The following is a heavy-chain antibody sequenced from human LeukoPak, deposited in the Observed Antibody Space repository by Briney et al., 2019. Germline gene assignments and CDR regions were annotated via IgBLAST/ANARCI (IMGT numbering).Heavy chain of an antibody. CDR2: IYYSGST. J-gene: IGHJ6*03. CDR1: GGSISSYY. V-gene: IGHV4-59*08. CDR3: ARLQVIYYYMDV. Sequence: SETLSLTCTVPGGSISSYYWSWIRQPPGKGLEWIGYIYYSGSTNYNPSLKSRVIISVDTSKNQFSLKLSSVTAADTAVYYCARLQVIYYYMDVWGKGTTVTVSS.